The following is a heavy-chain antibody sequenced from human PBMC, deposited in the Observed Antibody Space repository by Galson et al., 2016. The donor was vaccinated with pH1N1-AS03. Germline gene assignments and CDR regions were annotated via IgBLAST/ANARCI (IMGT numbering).Heavy chain of an antibody. V-gene: IGHV3-30*02. CDR2: IRYDESIK. CDR1: GFVFSTSA. D-gene: IGHD3-3*01. J-gene: IGHJ4*02. CDR3: AKGGGYSHGFLEYYFDS. Sequence: SLRLSCAASGFVFSTSAIHWVRQSPGKGLEWVAFIRYDESIKNYGDSVKGRFSISRDNPTNTVYLEMNTLRPEDTAVYYCAKGGGYSHGFLEYYFDSWGQGTLVTVSS.